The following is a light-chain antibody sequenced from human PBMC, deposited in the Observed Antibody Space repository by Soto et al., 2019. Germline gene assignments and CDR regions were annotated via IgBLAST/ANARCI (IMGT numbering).Light chain of an antibody. Sequence: IQMTQSPSSLSASVGYRVTITFRASQSISSYLNWYQQKPGKAPKLLIYAASSLQSGVPSRFSGSGSGTDFTLTISRLEPEDFAVYYCQQYDISLTFGGGTKVDIK. CDR2: AAS. V-gene: IGKV1-39*01. CDR1: QSISSY. J-gene: IGKJ4*01. CDR3: QQYDISLT.